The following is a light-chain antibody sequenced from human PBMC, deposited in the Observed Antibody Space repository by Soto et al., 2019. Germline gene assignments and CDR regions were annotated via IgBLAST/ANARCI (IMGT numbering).Light chain of an antibody. J-gene: IGKJ4*01. V-gene: IGKV3-15*01. CDR1: RSIGAN. Sequence: QSPPTLSFPPGETATLSCTAVRSIGANLAWYQVKPGQAPRLLISATSTRATGIPDRFRGSGSGTYFTLTIISLQSEDSAVYYCQQYNFWPGLTFGGGTRVEIK. CDR2: ATS. CDR3: QQYNFWPGLT.